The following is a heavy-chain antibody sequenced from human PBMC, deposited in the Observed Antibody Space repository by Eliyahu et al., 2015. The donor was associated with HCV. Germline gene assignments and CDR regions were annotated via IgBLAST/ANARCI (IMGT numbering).Heavy chain of an antibody. Sequence: EVQLLESGGGLVQPGGSLRLSCAASGFTFSSYARSWVRQAPGKGLEWVSAISGSGGSTYYADSVKGRFTISRDNSKNTLYLQMNSLRAEDTAVYYCAKVLRVVPAAVVTDAFDIWGQGTMVTVSS. J-gene: IGHJ3*02. D-gene: IGHD2-2*01. CDR1: GFTFSSYA. V-gene: IGHV3-23*01. CDR2: ISGSGGST. CDR3: AKVLRVVPAAVVTDAFDI.